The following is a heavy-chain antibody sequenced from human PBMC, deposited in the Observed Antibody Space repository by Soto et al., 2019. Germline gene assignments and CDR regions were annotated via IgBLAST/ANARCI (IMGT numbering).Heavy chain of an antibody. D-gene: IGHD1-7*01. CDR2: IDWDDDK. J-gene: IGHJ4*02. CDR1: GFSLITSGMC. V-gene: IGHV2-70*01. Sequence: AGPTLVNPTQTLTLTCTFSGFSLITSGMCVSWIRQPPGKALEWLALIDWDDDKYYSTSLKTRLTISKGTSKNQVVLTMTNMDPVDTATYYCARSITGTPDYWGQGTLVTVSS. CDR3: ARSITGTPDY.